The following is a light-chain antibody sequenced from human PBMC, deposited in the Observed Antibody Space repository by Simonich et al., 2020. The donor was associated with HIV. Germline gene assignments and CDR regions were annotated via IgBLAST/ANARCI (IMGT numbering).Light chain of an antibody. J-gene: IGKJ4*01. V-gene: IGKV4-1*01. CDR2: CAY. CDR1: QNVLYSSNYKNY. Sequence: DIVMTQYPDSMAVSMGERATINCKSSQNVLYSSNYKNYLTLDQQKPGQTPMLFMYCAYTRESGFPDRFSGSGSGTDFTLTISSLQAEDVAAYYCQQFFGTPTFGGGTKVEIK. CDR3: QQFFGTPT.